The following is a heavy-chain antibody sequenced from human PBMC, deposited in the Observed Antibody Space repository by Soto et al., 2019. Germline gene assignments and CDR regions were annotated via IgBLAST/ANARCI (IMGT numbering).Heavy chain of an antibody. Sequence: GGSLRLSCVASGFTFSSSTMSWVRQAPGKGLEWVSAISSSSSYIYYADSLKGRFSISRDNAKNSLYLQMHSLRAEDTALYYCARDLGEVSAIRGQGDLLTLSS. CDR3: ARDLGEVSAI. CDR2: ISSSSSYI. J-gene: IGHJ4*02. D-gene: IGHD3-10*01. V-gene: IGHV3-21*01. CDR1: GFTFSSST.